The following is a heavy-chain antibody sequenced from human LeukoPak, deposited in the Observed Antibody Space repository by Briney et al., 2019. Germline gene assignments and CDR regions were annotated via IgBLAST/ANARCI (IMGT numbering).Heavy chain of an antibody. V-gene: IGHV3-7*01. D-gene: IGHD2-2*01. CDR1: GFTFSSYW. Sequence: GGSLRLSSAASGFTFSSYWMSWVRQAPGKGLEWVANIKQDGSEKYCVDSVKDRFTISRDNAKNSLYLQMNSLRAEDTAVYYCARDDCSSISCYHNWFDPWGQGTLVTVSS. J-gene: IGHJ5*02. CDR3: ARDDCSSISCYHNWFDP. CDR2: IKQDGSEK.